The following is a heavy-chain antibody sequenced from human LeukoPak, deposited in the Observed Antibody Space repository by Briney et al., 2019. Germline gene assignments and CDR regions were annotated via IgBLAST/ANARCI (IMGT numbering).Heavy chain of an antibody. J-gene: IGHJ4*02. D-gene: IGHD3-22*01. Sequence: SETLSLTCTVSGGSISSYYWSWIRQPPGKGLEWIGYIYYSGSTNYNPSLKSRVTISVDTSKNQFSLKLSSVTAAGTAVYYCARGVMYYDSSGYNFDYWGQGTLVTVSS. CDR1: GGSISSYY. CDR3: ARGVMYYDSSGYNFDY. V-gene: IGHV4-59*08. CDR2: IYYSGST.